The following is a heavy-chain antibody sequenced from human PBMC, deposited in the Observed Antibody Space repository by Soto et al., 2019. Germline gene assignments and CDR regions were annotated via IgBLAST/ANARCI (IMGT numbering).Heavy chain of an antibody. CDR1: GGSISSYG. Sequence: QVQLQESGPGLVKPSETLSLTCTVSGGSISSYGWTWIRQPPGKGLEWIGYIYYSGSTNYNPSLKSRVTISLDTSKTQFSLRLSSVTAADTAVYYCVKWGGSSSWYSPYNWFGPWGQGTLVTVSS. CDR2: IYYSGST. J-gene: IGHJ5*02. D-gene: IGHD6-13*01. V-gene: IGHV4-59*01. CDR3: VKWGGSSSWYSPYNWFGP.